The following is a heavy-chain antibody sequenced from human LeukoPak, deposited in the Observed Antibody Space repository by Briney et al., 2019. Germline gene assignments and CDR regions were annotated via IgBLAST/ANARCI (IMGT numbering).Heavy chain of an antibody. Sequence: ASVKVSCKASGGTFSSYAISWVRQAPGQGLEWMGGIIPIFGTANYAQKFQGRVTITADESTSTAYMELSSLRSADTAVYYCARSYCSSTSCYPNWFDPWGQGPLVTVSS. D-gene: IGHD2-2*01. J-gene: IGHJ5*02. CDR2: IIPIFGTA. CDR3: ARSYCSSTSCYPNWFDP. V-gene: IGHV1-69*01. CDR1: GGTFSSYA.